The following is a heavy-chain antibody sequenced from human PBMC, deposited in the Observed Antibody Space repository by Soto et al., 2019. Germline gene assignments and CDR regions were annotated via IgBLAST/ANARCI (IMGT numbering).Heavy chain of an antibody. Sequence: GGSLRLSCAASGFTFSSYGMHWVRQAPGKGLEWVALISYDGSYKYYADSVQGRFTISRDNSKNTLYLQMDSLYSGDTAVYYCGRDLATIFGGAYWGQGTLVTVSS. J-gene: IGHJ4*02. V-gene: IGHV3-30*03. CDR2: ISYDGSYK. CDR3: GRDLATIFGGAY. D-gene: IGHD3-3*01. CDR1: GFTFSSYG.